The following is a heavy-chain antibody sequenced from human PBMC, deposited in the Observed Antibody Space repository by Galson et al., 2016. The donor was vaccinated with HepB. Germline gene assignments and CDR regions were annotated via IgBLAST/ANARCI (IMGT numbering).Heavy chain of an antibody. CDR1: GGSISNNYW. D-gene: IGHD3-3*01. CDR2: IHPDGRT. Sequence: SETLSLTCAVSGGSISNNYWCNWVRQPPGKGLEWIAEIHPDGRTNYNPSLKSRVTLSVDKSNNQFSLKLTSATAADTGVYYCARGSRFLEVELPGEGLLDHWGQGILVTVSS. CDR3: ARGSRFLEVELPGEGLLDH. J-gene: IGHJ4*02. V-gene: IGHV4-4*02.